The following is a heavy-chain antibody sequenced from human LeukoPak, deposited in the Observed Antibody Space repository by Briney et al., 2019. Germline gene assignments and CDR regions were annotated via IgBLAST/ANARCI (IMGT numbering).Heavy chain of an antibody. Sequence: GGSLRLSCAASGFTVSSNYMNWVRQAPGKGLEWVSVIYSGGSTYYADSVKGRFTISRDNSKNTPHLQMDSLRPEDTAMYYCALTYYFDRRGYSYFDYWGQGALVTVSS. D-gene: IGHD3-22*01. CDR3: ALTYYFDRRGYSYFDY. CDR1: GFTVSSNY. CDR2: IYSGGST. V-gene: IGHV3-53*01. J-gene: IGHJ4*02.